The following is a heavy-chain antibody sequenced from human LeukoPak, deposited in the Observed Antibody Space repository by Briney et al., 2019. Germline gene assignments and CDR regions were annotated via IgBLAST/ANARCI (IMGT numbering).Heavy chain of an antibody. CDR2: INHSGST. J-gene: IGHJ6*02. Sequence: SETLSLTCAVYGGSFSGYYWSWIRQPPGKGLEWIGEINHSGSTNYNPSLKSRVTISVDTSKNQFSLKLSSVTAADTAVYYCARMTTVTMSYYYGMDVWGQGTTVTVSS. V-gene: IGHV4-34*01. CDR1: GGSFSGYY. CDR3: ARMTTVTMSYYYGMDV. D-gene: IGHD4-17*01.